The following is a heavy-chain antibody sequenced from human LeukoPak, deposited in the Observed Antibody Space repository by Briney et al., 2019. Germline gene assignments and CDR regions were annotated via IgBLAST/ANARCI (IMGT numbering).Heavy chain of an antibody. Sequence: KPSETLSLTCTVSGGSISSYYWSWIRQPPGKGLEWIGEINHSGSTNYNPSLKSRVTISVDTSKNQFSLKLSSVTAADTAVYYCARADYGGNTAYYFDYWGQGTLVTVSS. CDR1: GGSISSYY. J-gene: IGHJ4*02. CDR2: INHSGST. V-gene: IGHV4-34*01. D-gene: IGHD4-23*01. CDR3: ARADYGGNTAYYFDY.